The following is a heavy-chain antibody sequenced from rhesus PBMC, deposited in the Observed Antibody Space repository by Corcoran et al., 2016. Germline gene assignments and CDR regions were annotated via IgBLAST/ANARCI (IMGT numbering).Heavy chain of an antibody. CDR3: ARDVEYYNIWTGYSFFDY. CDR2: IRSKLINYET. Sequence: EVQLVESGGGLVQPGGSLRLSCAASGVTFSSSAMHWVRQASGKGLGWVGRIRSKLINYETGYSPSGKGRFTISRDDSKNTAYLQMNSLKTEDTAVYYCARDVEYYNIWTGYSFFDYWGQGVLVTVSS. CDR1: GVTFSSSA. D-gene: IGHD3-3*01. V-gene: IGHV3-118*01. J-gene: IGHJ4*01.